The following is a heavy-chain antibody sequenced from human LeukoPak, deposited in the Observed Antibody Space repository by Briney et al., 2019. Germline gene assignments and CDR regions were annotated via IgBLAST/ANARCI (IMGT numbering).Heavy chain of an antibody. V-gene: IGHV3-23*01. J-gene: IGHJ4*02. D-gene: IGHD1-26*01. Sequence: PGGSLRLSCAASGFTFSDYAMSWVRQAPGEGLEWVSAISGSSTYYADSVKGRFTISTDNSKNTLYLQMNSLRAEDTAVYFCAKGSERFRPYCFDYWGQGAQVTVSS. CDR1: GFTFSDYA. CDR2: ISGSST. CDR3: AKGSERFRPYCFDY.